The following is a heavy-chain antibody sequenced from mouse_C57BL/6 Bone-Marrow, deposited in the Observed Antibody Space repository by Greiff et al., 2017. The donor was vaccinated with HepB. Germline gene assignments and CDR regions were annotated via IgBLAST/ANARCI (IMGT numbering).Heavy chain of an antibody. CDR3: ARGKIYFDY. CDR2: ISDGGRYT. V-gene: IGHV5-4*03. CDR1: GFTFSSYA. J-gene: IGHJ2*01. Sequence: EVKLMESGGGLVKPGGSLKLSCAASGFTFSSYAMSWVRQTPEKRLEWVATISDGGRYTYYPDNVKGRFTISRDNAKNNLYLQMSHLKSEDTAMYYCARGKIYFDYWGQGTTLTVSS.